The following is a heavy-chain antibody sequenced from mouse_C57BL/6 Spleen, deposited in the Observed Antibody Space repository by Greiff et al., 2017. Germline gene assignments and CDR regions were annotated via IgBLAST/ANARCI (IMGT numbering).Heavy chain of an antibody. CDR2: IYPGDGDT. CDR1: GYAFSSSW. CDR3: ARGAQATPAWFAY. V-gene: IGHV1-82*01. D-gene: IGHD3-2*02. J-gene: IGHJ3*01. Sequence: VKLVESGPELVKPGASVKISCKASGYAFSSSWMNWVKQRPGKGLEWIGRIYPGDGDTNYNGKFKGKATLTADKSSSTAYMQLSSLTSEDSAVYFCARGAQATPAWFAYWGQGTLVTVSA.